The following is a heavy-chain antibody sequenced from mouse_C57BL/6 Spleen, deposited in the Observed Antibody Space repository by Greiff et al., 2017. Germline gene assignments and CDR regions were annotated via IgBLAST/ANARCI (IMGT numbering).Heavy chain of an antibody. Sequence: VQLQQPGAELVKPGASVKMSCKASGYTFTSYWITWVKQRPGQGLEWIGDIYPGSGSTNYNEKFKSKATLTVDTSSSTAYMQLSSLTSEDSAVYYWARAGDYDVFFDYWGQGTTLTVSA. V-gene: IGHV1-55*01. D-gene: IGHD2-4*01. CDR3: ARAGDYDVFFDY. J-gene: IGHJ2*01. CDR1: GYTFTSYW. CDR2: IYPGSGST.